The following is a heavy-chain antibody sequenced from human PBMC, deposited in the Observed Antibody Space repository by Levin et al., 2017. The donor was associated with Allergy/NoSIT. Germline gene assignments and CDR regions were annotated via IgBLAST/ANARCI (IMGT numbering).Heavy chain of an antibody. CDR2: IWSNGRNK. J-gene: IGHJ3*02. CDR1: GFTFSSYG. V-gene: IGHV3-33*01. CDR3: AREIGPFNAFDI. D-gene: IGHD3-10*01. Sequence: GGSLRLSCEASGFTFSSYGMHWVRQAPGKGLEWVAVIWSNGRNKYYADSVKGRFTFSRDNSKNSLSLQMDSLRAEDTAVYYCAREIGPFNAFDIWGQGTMVPVSS.